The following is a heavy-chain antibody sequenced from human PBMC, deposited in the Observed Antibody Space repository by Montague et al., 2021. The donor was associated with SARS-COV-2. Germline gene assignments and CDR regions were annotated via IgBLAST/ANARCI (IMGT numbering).Heavy chain of an antibody. Sequence: SETLSLTYTVSGGSVSSGSYYWSWIRQPPGKGLEWIGYIYYSGSTNYNPSLKSRVTISVDTSKNQFSLKLSSVTAADTAVYYCARDPWRITIFGVVTGYGMDVWGQGTTVTVSS. CDR2: IYYSGST. CDR3: ARDPWRITIFGVVTGYGMDV. D-gene: IGHD3-3*01. J-gene: IGHJ6*02. CDR1: GGSVSSGSYY. V-gene: IGHV4-61*01.